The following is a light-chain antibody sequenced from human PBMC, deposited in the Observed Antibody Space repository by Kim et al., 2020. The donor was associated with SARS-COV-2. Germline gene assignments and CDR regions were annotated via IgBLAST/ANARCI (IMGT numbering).Light chain of an antibody. Sequence: DIQMTQSPSSLSASVGDRVTITCQASQDISNYLNWYQQKPGRAPKLLIYNASNLETGVPSRFSGSGSGTDFTFTISSLQPEDIATYYCEKYDKIPWTFGQETKVGIK. V-gene: IGKV1-33*01. CDR3: EKYDKIPWT. J-gene: IGKJ1*01. CDR1: QDISNY. CDR2: NAS.